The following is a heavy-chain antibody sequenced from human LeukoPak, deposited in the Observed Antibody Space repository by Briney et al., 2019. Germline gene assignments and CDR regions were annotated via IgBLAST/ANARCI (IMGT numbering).Heavy chain of an antibody. CDR3: TRGETMDV. Sequence: GGSLRLSCEVSGFTFETYWMSWVRQAPGKGLEWVANIDEDGNEEHYVRSVKGRFTISRDNAKNLVYLQTNSLRVDDTAVYYCTRGETMDVWGKGTTVTVSS. V-gene: IGHV3-7*01. CDR2: IDEDGNEE. J-gene: IGHJ6*03. CDR1: GFTFETYW. D-gene: IGHD5-24*01.